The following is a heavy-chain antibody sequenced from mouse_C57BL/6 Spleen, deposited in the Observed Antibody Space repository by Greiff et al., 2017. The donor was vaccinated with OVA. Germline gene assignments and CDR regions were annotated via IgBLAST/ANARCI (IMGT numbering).Heavy chain of an antibody. J-gene: IGHJ2*01. CDR2: ISSGGDYI. CDR3: TREGELYYFDY. Sequence: DVMLVESGEGLVKPGGSLKLSCAASGFTFSSYAMSWVRQTPEKRLEWVAYISSGGDYIYYADTVKGRFTISRDNARNTLYLQMSSLKSEDTAMYYCTREGELYYFDYWGQGTTLTVSS. CDR1: GFTFSSYA. D-gene: IGHD4-1*01. V-gene: IGHV5-9-1*02.